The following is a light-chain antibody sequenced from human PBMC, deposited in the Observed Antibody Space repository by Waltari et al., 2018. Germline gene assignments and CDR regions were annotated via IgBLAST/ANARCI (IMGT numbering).Light chain of an antibody. CDR2: YDA. CDR3: QAWDTNTPVL. CDR1: KLGDKY. V-gene: IGLV3-1*01. Sequence: SYDLTQPPSVSVSPGQTASITCSGDKLGDKYVSWYQQKPGQSPVLVIYYDAKRPSGIPDRFAGSNSGNTATLTISGTQAVDEADYYCQAWDTNTPVLFGEGTKLTVL. J-gene: IGLJ2*01.